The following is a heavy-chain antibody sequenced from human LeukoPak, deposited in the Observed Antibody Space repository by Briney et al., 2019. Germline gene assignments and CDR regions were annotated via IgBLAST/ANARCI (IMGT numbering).Heavy chain of an antibody. V-gene: IGHV3-21*04. CDR3: AKALDDFWSGYEYFQH. CDR2: ISSSSTHM. Sequence: PGGSLRLSCAASGFTFSSYSMNWVRQAPGRGLEWVSSISSSSTHMYYAESVKGRFTISRDDARKSMYLQMNSLRAEDTAVYYCAKALDDFWSGYEYFQHWGQGTLVTVSS. J-gene: IGHJ1*01. CDR1: GFTFSSYS. D-gene: IGHD3-3*01.